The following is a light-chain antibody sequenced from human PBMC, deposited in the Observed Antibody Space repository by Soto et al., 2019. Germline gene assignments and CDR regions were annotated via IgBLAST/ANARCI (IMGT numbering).Light chain of an antibody. CDR1: QSIRSW. CDR2: GAS. Sequence: DMQMTQSPSTLSASVGDRVTITCRASQSIRSWLAWYQQKPGKAPKLLIYGASSLERGVPSRFSGSGSGTEFTLTISSLQSDDFATYYCQQYNNYLTFGPGTKVEMK. CDR3: QQYNNYLT. V-gene: IGKV1-5*01. J-gene: IGKJ1*01.